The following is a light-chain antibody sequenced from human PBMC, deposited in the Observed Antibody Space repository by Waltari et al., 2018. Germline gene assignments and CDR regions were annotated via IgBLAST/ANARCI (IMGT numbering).Light chain of an antibody. CDR2: VNSDGSH. CDR3: QTGGHGTWV. Sequence: QLVLTQSPSASASTGATVKLTCTLSSGHSSNVIAWLQQQPEKGPRYLMKVNSDGSHSKGDEIPDRFSGSSSGTERYLTISSLQSEDEADYYCQTGGHGTWVFGGGTKLTVL. J-gene: IGLJ3*02. CDR1: SGHSSNV. V-gene: IGLV4-69*01.